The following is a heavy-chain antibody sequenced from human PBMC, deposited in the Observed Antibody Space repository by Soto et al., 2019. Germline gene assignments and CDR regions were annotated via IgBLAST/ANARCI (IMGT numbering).Heavy chain of an antibody. Sequence: EVQLVESGGGLVQPGGSLRLSCAASGFIFSSYWMTWVRQAPGKGLEWVANIRQDGNEKYSVDSVKGRFTISRDNTKNSLYLQMNSLRAEDTDVYYCARALDYGANFDHWGRGTLVTVSS. D-gene: IGHD4-17*01. CDR2: IRQDGNEK. CDR1: GFIFSSYW. V-gene: IGHV3-7*01. CDR3: ARALDYGANFDH. J-gene: IGHJ4*02.